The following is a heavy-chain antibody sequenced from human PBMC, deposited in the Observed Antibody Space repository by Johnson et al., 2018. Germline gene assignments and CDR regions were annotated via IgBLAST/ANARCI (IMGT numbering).Heavy chain of an antibody. CDR3: ARDHSSSWYEGGNWFDP. D-gene: IGHD6-13*01. J-gene: IGHJ5*02. CDR1: GFTFSSYA. V-gene: IGHV3-74*01. Sequence: VQLVQSGGGVVPPGRSLRLSCPASGFTFSSYAMSWVRQAPGMGLVLFSRIHCAGSTTTYAVSVTGRFPISRDNSKNTLYLQTNSLKAEDTAVYYCARDHSSSWYEGGNWFDPWGQGTLVTVSS. CDR2: IHCAGSTT.